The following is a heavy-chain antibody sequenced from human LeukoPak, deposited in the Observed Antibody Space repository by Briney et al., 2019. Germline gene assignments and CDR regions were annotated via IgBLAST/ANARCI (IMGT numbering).Heavy chain of an antibody. Sequence: SETLSLTCTVSGGSISSYYWSWIRQPPGKGLEWIGCIYYSGSTNYNPSLKSRVTISVDASKNQFSLKLSSVTAADTAVYYCARDVLRTGAFDIWGQGTMVTVSS. J-gene: IGHJ3*02. V-gene: IGHV4-59*01. CDR1: GGSISSYY. CDR2: IYYSGST. CDR3: ARDVLRTGAFDI.